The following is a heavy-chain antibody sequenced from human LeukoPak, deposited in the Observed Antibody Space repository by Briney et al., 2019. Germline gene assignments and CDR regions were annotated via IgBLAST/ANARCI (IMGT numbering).Heavy chain of an antibody. J-gene: IGHJ4*02. CDR3: ARDSIIVVVPAAMTD. CDR1: GFTFSSYS. Sequence: PGGSLRLSCAASGFTFSSYSMNWVRQAPGKGLEWVSSISSSSYIYYADSVKGRFTISRDNAKNSLYLQMNSLRAEDTAVYYCARDSIIVVVPAAMTDWGQGTLVTVSS. D-gene: IGHD2-2*01. CDR2: ISSSSYI. V-gene: IGHV3-21*01.